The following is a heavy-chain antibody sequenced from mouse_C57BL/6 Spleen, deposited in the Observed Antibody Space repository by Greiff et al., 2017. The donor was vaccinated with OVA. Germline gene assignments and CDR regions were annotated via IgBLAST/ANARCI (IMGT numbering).Heavy chain of an antibody. CDR1: GYTFTSYW. V-gene: IGHV1-69*01. CDR3: ARGGYYAMDY. Sequence: VQLQQPGAELVMPGASVKLSCKASGYTFTSYWMHWVKQRPGKGLEWIGAIDPSDSYTNYNQKFKGKSTLTVDKSSSTAYMQLSSLTSEDSAVYYCARGGYYAMDYWGQGTSVTVSS. CDR2: IDPSDSYT. J-gene: IGHJ4*01.